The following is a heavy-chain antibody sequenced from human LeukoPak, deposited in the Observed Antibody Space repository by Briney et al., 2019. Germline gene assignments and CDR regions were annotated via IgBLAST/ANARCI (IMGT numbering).Heavy chain of an antibody. Sequence: SGEPLKISCKGSGYSFTTYWIGLVRQMPGKGLEWTGIIDPGDSETRYNPSFQGQVSISADKSISTAFLQWSSLKASDTAMYYCARRGGYSYGYGWFDSWGQGTLVTVSS. J-gene: IGHJ5*01. CDR3: ARRGGYSYGYGWFDS. CDR1: GYSFTTYW. V-gene: IGHV5-51*01. CDR2: IDPGDSET. D-gene: IGHD5-18*01.